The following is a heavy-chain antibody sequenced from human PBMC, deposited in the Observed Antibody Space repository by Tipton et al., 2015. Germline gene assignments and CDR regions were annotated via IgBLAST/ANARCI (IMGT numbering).Heavy chain of an antibody. D-gene: IGHD6-19*01. CDR2: IGGGAT. Sequence: GSLRLSCATSGFTFSSYGMNWVRQAPGKGLEWVSAIGGGATFYADSVKGRFTISRDNSKNTLYLQMNSLRAEDTAVYYCAKDLRATIAVSGSRGFDYWGQGTLVTVSS. CDR3: AKDLRATIAVSGSRGFDY. V-gene: IGHV3-23*01. CDR1: GFTFSSYG. J-gene: IGHJ4*02.